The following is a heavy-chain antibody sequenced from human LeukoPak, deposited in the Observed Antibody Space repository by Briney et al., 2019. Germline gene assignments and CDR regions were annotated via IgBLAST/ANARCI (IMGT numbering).Heavy chain of an antibody. V-gene: IGHV1-3*01. Sequence: GASVKVSCKASGYTFTTYAIHWVRQAPGRSLEWMGRINAGNGDAKYSQNFHDRITITRDTSASTVYMELTSLRSEDTAVYYCGKSAPSGFDRWGQGTLVAESS. CDR1: GYTFTTYA. CDR3: GKSAPSGFDR. J-gene: IGHJ5*02. CDR2: INAGNGDA.